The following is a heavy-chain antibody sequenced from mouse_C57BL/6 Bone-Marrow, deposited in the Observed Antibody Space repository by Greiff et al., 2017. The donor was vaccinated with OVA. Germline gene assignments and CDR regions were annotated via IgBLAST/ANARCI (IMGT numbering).Heavy chain of an antibody. CDR1: GYTFTSYW. Sequence: VHVKQSGTVLARPGASVKMSCKTSGYTFTSYWMHWVKQRPGQGLEWIGAIYPGNSDTSYNQKFKGKAKLTAVTSASTAYMELSSLTNEDSAVYYCTSITTVVAFYYFDYWGQGTTLTVSS. J-gene: IGHJ2*01. CDR2: IYPGNSDT. CDR3: TSITTVVAFYYFDY. V-gene: IGHV1-5*01. D-gene: IGHD1-1*01.